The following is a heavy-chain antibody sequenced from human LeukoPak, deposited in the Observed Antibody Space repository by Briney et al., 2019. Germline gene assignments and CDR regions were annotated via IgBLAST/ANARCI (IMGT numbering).Heavy chain of an antibody. J-gene: IGHJ4*02. D-gene: IGHD4-17*01. CDR1: GYTFTGFH. CDR2: IDSNSGGT. CDR3: ARGGNIYGDYYFDY. Sequence: ASVKVSCKASGYTFTGFHMYWVRQAPGQGLEWMGWIDSNSGGTSYAQTFQGRVTMTRDTSISTAYMELSEMRSDDTAVYYCARGGNIYGDYYFDYWGQGTLVTVSS. V-gene: IGHV1-2*02.